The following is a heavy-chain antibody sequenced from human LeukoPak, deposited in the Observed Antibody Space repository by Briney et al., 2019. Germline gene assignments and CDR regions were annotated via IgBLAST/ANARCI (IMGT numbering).Heavy chain of an antibody. CDR2: VTPNSGNA. J-gene: IGHJ5*02. D-gene: IGHD6-13*01. Sequence: ASVKVSCKASGYTFTGYDINWVRQATGQGLEWMGWVTPNSGNARYAQKFQGRVTMTRNTSISTAYMELSSLRLEDTAVYFCARLGSSWYGGVDPWGQGTLATVSS. CDR3: ARLGSSWYGGVDP. CDR1: GYTFTGYD. V-gene: IGHV1-8*01.